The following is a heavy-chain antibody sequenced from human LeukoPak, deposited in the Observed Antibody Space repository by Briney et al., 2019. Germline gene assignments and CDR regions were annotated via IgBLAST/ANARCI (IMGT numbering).Heavy chain of an antibody. Sequence: GGSLRLSCAASGFTFDDYGMSWVRQAPGKGLEWVSVINWNGGSTGYADSAKGRFTISRDNAKNSLYLQMNSLRAEDTALYYCARAVLDCSSTSCYTGAFDIWGQGTMVTVSS. CDR3: ARAVLDCSSTSCYTGAFDI. V-gene: IGHV3-20*04. D-gene: IGHD2-2*02. CDR1: GFTFDDYG. CDR2: INWNGGST. J-gene: IGHJ3*02.